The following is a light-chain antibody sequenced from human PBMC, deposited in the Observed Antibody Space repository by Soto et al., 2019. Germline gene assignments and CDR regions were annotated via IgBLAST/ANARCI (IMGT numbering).Light chain of an antibody. Sequence: EIVMTQSPGPLSVSPGERATLSCRAGQGVTTNFAWYQQKSGQSPRLLIYDVSIRATGVPARFSGTGSETDCTLTISGLQSEDAAAYFCQQYNNWPFSFGQGTRLEIK. J-gene: IGKJ5*01. CDR3: QQYNNWPFS. CDR1: QGVTTN. CDR2: DVS. V-gene: IGKV3-15*01.